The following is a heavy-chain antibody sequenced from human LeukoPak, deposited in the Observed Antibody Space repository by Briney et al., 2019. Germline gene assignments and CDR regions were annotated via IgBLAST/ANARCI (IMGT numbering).Heavy chain of an antibody. CDR1: GFTFSSFA. V-gene: IGHV3-23*01. Sequence: GGSLRLSCAASGFTFSSFAMNWVRQAPGKGLEWVSAISGIGGSTYYADSVKDRFTISRDNSKNTLYLQMNSLRAEDTAMYYCARSAGLPLDILTRYQYYYYMDVWGKATTVTVS. CDR2: ISGIGGST. CDR3: ARSAGLPLDILTRYQYYYYMDV. D-gene: IGHD3-9*01. J-gene: IGHJ6*03.